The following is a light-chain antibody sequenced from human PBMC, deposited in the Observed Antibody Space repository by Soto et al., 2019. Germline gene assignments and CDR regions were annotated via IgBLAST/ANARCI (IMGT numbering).Light chain of an antibody. J-gene: IGKJ1*01. CDR1: ESVSDN. CDR2: DAS. Sequence: EVVMNQSPSNLSVSPGERATLYCRASESVSDNLAWFQQKRGQAPTLLFSDASTRATGIPSRFSGSGAGTDFTLTISSLQSEDFAIYFCQQYNNWPPTFGQGTKVDI. CDR3: QQYNNWPPT. V-gene: IGKV3-15*01.